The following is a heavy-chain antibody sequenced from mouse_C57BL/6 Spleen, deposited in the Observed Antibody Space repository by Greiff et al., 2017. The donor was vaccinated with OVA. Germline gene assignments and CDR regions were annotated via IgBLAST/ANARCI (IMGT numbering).Heavy chain of an antibody. D-gene: IGHD2-2*01. Sequence: QVQLKESGPGLVQPSQSLSITCTVSGFSLTSYGVHWVRQSPGKGLEWLGVIWSGGSTDYNAAFISRLSISKDNSKSQVFFKMNSLQADDTAIYYCARKDLPGGYLYAMDYWGQGTSVTVSS. CDR1: GFSLTSYG. CDR2: IWSGGST. CDR3: ARKDLPGGYLYAMDY. V-gene: IGHV2-2*01. J-gene: IGHJ4*01.